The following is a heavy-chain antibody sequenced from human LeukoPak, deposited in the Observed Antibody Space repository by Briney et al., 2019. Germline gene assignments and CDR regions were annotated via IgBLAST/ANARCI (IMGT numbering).Heavy chain of an antibody. CDR1: GYTFTSYG. Sequence: ASVKVSCKASGYTFTSYGISWVRQAPGQGLEWMGWISAYNGNTNYAQKLQGRVTMTTDTSTSTAYMELRSLRSDDTAVYYCAREYYYDSSGHYYVPSCYYYYMDVWGKGTTVTVSS. CDR3: AREYYYDSSGHYYVPSCYYYYMDV. V-gene: IGHV1-18*01. CDR2: ISAYNGNT. J-gene: IGHJ6*03. D-gene: IGHD3-22*01.